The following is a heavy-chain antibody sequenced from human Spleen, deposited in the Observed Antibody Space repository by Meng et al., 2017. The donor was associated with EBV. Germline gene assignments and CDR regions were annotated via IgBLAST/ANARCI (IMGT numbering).Heavy chain of an antibody. D-gene: IGHD4-17*01. Sequence: QLPLKESEPGLVKPAQPLSLTCAVSGDSISSGGDSWSWIRQPPGKGLEWIGYIYHSGHAYYNPSLKSRVTISLDRSKNQFSLKLSSVTAADTAVYYCARHSTDYAGFDIWGQGTMVTVSS. CDR1: GDSISSGGDS. CDR3: ARHSTDYAGFDI. CDR2: IYHSGHA. J-gene: IGHJ3*02. V-gene: IGHV4-30-2*01.